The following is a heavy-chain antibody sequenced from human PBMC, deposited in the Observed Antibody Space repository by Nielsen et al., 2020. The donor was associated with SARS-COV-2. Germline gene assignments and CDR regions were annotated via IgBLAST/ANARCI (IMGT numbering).Heavy chain of an antibody. CDR2: IKAKTDGETP. D-gene: IGHD6-13*01. J-gene: IGHJ6*02. V-gene: IGHV3-15*01. CDR3: STGGVAAVGTYDYYYGMDV. CDR1: GFTFRNAW. Sequence: GESLKISCVAFGFTFRNAWMTWVRQAPGKGLEWVGRIKAKTDGETPVYAAPEQGRFTIPRDDSEMTLYLQMDSLEIEDTGVYYCSTGGVAAVGTYDYYYGMDVWGQGTTVAVSS.